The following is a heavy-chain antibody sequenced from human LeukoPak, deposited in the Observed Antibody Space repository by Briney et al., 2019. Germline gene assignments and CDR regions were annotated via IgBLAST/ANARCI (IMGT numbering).Heavy chain of an antibody. J-gene: IGHJ6*03. V-gene: IGHV4-39*01. CDR3: ARLGCSSTSCSFPGFYYYYYMDV. CDR2: IYYSGST. CDR1: GGSISSSSYY. Sequence: SETLSLTCTVSGGSISSSSYYWGWIRQPPGKGLEWIGSIYYSGSTYYNPSLKSRVTISVDTSKNQFSLKLSSVTAADTAVYYCARLGCSSTSCSFPGFYYYYYMDVWGKGTTVTVSS. D-gene: IGHD2-2*01.